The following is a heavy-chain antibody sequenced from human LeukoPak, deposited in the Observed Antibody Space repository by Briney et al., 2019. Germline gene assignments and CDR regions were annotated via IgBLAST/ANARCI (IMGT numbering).Heavy chain of an antibody. CDR2: IIPILGTA. D-gene: IGHD3-3*01. CDR1: GGTFSSYA. CDR3: ARGSTESITIFGVVITRDDWFDP. J-gene: IGHJ5*02. Sequence: GASVKVSCKASGGTFSSYAISWVRRAPGQGLEWMGGIIPILGTANYAQKFQGRVTITADESTSTAYMELSSLRSEDTAVYYCARGSTESITIFGVVITRDDWFDPWGQGTLVTVSS. V-gene: IGHV1-69*13.